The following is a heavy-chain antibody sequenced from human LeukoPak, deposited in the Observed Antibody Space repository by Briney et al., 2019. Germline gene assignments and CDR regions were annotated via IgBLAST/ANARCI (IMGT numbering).Heavy chain of an antibody. D-gene: IGHD6-13*01. J-gene: IGHJ4*02. CDR1: GFTFSDYY. V-gene: IGHV3-11*01. CDR2: ISSSGSTI. Sequence: TGGSLRLSCAASGFTFSDYYMSWIRQAPGQGLEWVSYISSSGSTIYYADSVKGRFTISRDSAKNSLYLQMNSLRAEDTAMYYCAKEGGYASSWIWGQGILVTVSS. CDR3: AKEGGYASSWI.